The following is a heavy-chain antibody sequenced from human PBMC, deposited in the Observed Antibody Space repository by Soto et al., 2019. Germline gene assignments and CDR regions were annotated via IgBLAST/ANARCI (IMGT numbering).Heavy chain of an antibody. CDR2: ISGSGGST. V-gene: IGHV3-23*01. D-gene: IGHD6-19*01. J-gene: IGHJ4*02. Sequence: GGSLRLSCAASGFTFISYAMSWVRQAPGKGLEWVSAISGSGGSTYYADSVKGRFTISRDNSKNTLYLQMNSLRAEDTAVYYCAKDFSAGYSSGWLHWGQGTLVTVSS. CDR3: AKDFSAGYSSGWLH. CDR1: GFTFISYA.